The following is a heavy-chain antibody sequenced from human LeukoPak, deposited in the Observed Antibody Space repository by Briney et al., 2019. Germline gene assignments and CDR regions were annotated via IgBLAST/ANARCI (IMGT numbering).Heavy chain of an antibody. D-gene: IGHD2-2*01. CDR2: IKQDGRES. CDR1: GFSFGSYW. CDR3: AKDTRALLGGDAFDI. Sequence: PGGSLRLSCVVSGFSFGSYWMTWVRQTPGKGLEWVANIKQDGRESYYVDSVKGRFTISRDNAKNSLYLQMNSLRAEDMALYYCAKDTRALLGGDAFDIWGQGTMVTVSS. V-gene: IGHV3-7*03. J-gene: IGHJ3*02.